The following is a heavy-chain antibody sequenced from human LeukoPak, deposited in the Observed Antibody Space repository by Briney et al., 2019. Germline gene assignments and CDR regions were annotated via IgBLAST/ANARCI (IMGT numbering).Heavy chain of an antibody. CDR1: GFTFSSSS. V-gene: IGHV3-21*01. J-gene: IGHJ4*02. Sequence: GGSLRLSCAASGFTFSSSSMNWVRQAPGKGLEWVSSISSSSSYIYYADSVKGRFTISRDNAKNSLYLQMNSLRAEDTAVYYCARAEAVAGGGDNWGQGALVTVSS. CDR2: ISSSSSYI. CDR3: ARAEAVAGGGDN. D-gene: IGHD6-13*01.